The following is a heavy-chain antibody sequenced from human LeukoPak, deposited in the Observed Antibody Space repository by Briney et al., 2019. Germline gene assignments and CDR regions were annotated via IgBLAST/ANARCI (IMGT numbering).Heavy chain of an antibody. J-gene: IGHJ5*02. CDR3: ATNDFNHWFDP. CDR2: ISASGGSV. V-gene: IGHV3-23*01. CDR1: GFTFSTYA. Sequence: GGSLRLSCAPSGFTFSTYAMSWVRQAPEKGLKWVAGISASGGSVSYADSVKGRFTISRDNSTNTLYLQMNSLRAEDTAMYYCATNDFNHWFDPWGEGTLVTVSS. D-gene: IGHD3/OR15-3a*01.